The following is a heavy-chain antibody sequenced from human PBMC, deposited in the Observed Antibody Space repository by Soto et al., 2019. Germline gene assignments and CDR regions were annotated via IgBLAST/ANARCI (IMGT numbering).Heavy chain of an antibody. D-gene: IGHD5-12*01. CDR3: ATEVYYSAYNFAHRIKLWCFDF. CDR2: IFSSGST. Sequence: SETLSLTCTVSGGSIKTFYWSWVRQPAGKGLEWIGRIFSSGSTSFNPSLESRGAMSVDTSKNHFSLNLSSVTAADMAVYYGATEVYYSAYNFAHRIKLWCFDFWGQGALVTVSS. J-gene: IGHJ4*02. V-gene: IGHV4-4*07. CDR1: GGSIKTFY.